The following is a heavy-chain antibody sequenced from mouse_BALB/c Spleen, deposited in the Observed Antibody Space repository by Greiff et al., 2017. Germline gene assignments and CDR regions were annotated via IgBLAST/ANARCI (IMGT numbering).Heavy chain of an antibody. V-gene: IGHV5-17*02. CDR2: ISSGSSTI. J-gene: IGHJ4*01. D-gene: IGHD4-1*01. CDR1: GFTFSSFG. Sequence: EVKLVESGGGLVQPGGSRKLSCAASGFTFSSFGMHWVRQAPEKGLEWVAYISSGSSTINYADTVKGRFTISRDNPKNTLFLQMTSLRSEDTAMYYCAREGGTGYAMDYWGQGTSVTVSS. CDR3: AREGGTGYAMDY.